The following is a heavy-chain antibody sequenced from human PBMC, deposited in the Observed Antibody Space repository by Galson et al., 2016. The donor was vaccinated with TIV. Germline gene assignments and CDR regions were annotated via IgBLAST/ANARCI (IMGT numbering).Heavy chain of an antibody. Sequence: SETLSLTCTASGVSINTYYWTWIRQPPGKGLEWIGFIYYSETTNYNPSLESRVTISGDTSKNQFSLNLSSVTAADTAVYYCARMYYDILGYQGLDVWGQGTTVTVSS. V-gene: IGHV4-59*01. CDR2: IYYSETT. J-gene: IGHJ6*02. D-gene: IGHD3-9*01. CDR1: GVSINTYY. CDR3: ARMYYDILGYQGLDV.